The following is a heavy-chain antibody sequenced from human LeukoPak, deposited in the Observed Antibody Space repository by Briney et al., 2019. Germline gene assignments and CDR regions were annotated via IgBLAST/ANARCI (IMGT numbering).Heavy chain of an antibody. J-gene: IGHJ4*02. V-gene: IGHV4-39*07. CDR1: GGSISSSSYY. Sequence: SETLSLTCTVSGGSISSSSYYWGWIPQPPGKGLQWIGSFYYSGSIYYNPSLKSRVTISVDTSKNQFSLKLSSVTAADTAVYYCARETYSQYYFDYWGQGTLVTVSS. CDR3: ARETYSQYYFDY. D-gene: IGHD2-15*01. CDR2: FYYSGSI.